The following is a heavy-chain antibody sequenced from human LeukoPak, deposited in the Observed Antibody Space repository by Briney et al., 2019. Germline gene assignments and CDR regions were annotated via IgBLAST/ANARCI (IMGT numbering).Heavy chain of an antibody. V-gene: IGHV4-4*07. CDR2: VYTSGST. CDR3: ARDAPHGIGHDAFDI. D-gene: IGHD1-26*01. J-gene: IGHJ3*02. CDR1: GGSISSYY. Sequence: PSETLSLTCTVSGGSISSYYWSWIRQPAGKGLEWIGRVYTSGSTNYNPSLKSRVTMSVDTSKNQFSLKLSSVTAADTAVYYCARDAPHGIGHDAFDIWGQGTMVTVSS.